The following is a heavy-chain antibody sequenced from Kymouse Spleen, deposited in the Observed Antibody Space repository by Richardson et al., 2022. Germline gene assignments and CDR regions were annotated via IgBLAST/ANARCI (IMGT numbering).Heavy chain of an antibody. CDR1: GGSISSSSYY. Sequence: QLQLQESGPGLVKPSETLSLTCTVSGGSISSSSYYWGWIRQPPGKGLEWIGSIYYSGSTYYNPSLKSRVTISVDTSKNQFSLKLSSVTAADTAVYYCATSGIAVAGTDYWGQGTLVTVSS. D-gene: IGHD6-19*01. CDR3: ATSGIAVAGTDY. V-gene: IGHV4-39*01. J-gene: IGHJ4*02. CDR2: IYYSGST.